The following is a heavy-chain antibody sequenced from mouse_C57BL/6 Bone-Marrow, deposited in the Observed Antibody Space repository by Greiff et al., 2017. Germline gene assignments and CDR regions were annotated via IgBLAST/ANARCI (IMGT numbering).Heavy chain of an antibody. J-gene: IGHJ3*01. V-gene: IGHV1-82*01. Sequence: QVQLQQSGPELVKPGASVKISCKASGYAFSSSWMNWVKQRPGKGLEWIGRIYPGDGDTNYNGKFKGKATLTADKSSSTADMQLSSLTSEDSAVYCCARSLYCYGSSWFAYWGQGTLVTVSA. CDR1: GYAFSSSW. D-gene: IGHD1-1*01. CDR2: IYPGDGDT. CDR3: ARSLYCYGSSWFAY.